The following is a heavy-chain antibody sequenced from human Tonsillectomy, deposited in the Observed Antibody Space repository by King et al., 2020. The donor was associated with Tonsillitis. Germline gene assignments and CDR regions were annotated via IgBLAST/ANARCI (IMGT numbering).Heavy chain of an antibody. CDR3: ARPRVISCYDCGMDV. V-gene: IGHV3-21*01. CDR1: GFTFYNYN. D-gene: IGHD2-2*01. Sequence: VQLVESGGGLVKRGGSLRLSCAASGFTFYNYNMNWVRQAPGKGLEWVSSISSSSSYVSYADSVKGRFTISRDNAKNSLYLQMNSLRAEDTAVYYCARPRVISCYDCGMDVWGQGTTVTVSS. CDR2: ISSSSSYV. J-gene: IGHJ6*02.